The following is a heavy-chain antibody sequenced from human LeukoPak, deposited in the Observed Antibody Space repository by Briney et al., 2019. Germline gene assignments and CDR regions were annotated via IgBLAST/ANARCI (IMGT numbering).Heavy chain of an antibody. Sequence: GRSLRLSCAASGFTFSIYGMHWVRQAPGKGLEWVAVISYDGSNKYCADSVKGRFTISRDNSKNTLYLQMNSLRAEDTAVYYCARESTVTTHFDYWGQGTLVTVSS. D-gene: IGHD4-17*01. CDR2: ISYDGSNK. CDR3: ARESTVTTHFDY. V-gene: IGHV3-30*19. CDR1: GFTFSIYG. J-gene: IGHJ4*02.